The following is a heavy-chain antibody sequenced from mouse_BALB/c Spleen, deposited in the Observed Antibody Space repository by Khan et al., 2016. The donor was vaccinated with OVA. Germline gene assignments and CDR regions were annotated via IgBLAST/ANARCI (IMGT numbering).Heavy chain of an antibody. CDR2: INPTSGYT. V-gene: IGHV1-7*01. Sequence: QVQLQQSGAELAKPGASVKMSCKASGYTFTSYWMHWIQQRPGQGLEWIGYINPTSGYTDYNQKFKDKATLTADKSSSTAYMQLSSLTSDDAAVYYCARDRIDYWGQGTALTGSS. CDR1: GYTFTSYW. J-gene: IGHJ2*01. CDR3: ARDRIDY.